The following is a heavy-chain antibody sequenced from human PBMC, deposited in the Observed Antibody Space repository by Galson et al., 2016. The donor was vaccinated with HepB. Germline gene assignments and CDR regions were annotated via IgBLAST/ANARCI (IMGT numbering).Heavy chain of an antibody. CDR2: IYHSGTT. CDR3: WRVKDFWSGYLGENNY. D-gene: IGHD3-3*01. V-gene: IGHV4-4*02. J-gene: IGHJ4*02. Sequence: SETLSLTCAVSGGSINSDAWWTWVRQPPGKGLEWIGEIYHSGTTKYNPSLKSRVTISIDKSMNYFSLKLSSVTAADTAVYYCWRVKDFWSGYLGENNYWGQGILVTVSS. CDR1: GGSINSDAW.